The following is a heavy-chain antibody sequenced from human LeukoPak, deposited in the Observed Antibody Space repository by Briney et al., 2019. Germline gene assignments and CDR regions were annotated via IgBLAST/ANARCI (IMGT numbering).Heavy chain of an antibody. V-gene: IGHV3-23*01. J-gene: IGHJ6*03. CDR3: ANVLYYMDV. D-gene: IGHD6-6*01. CDR2: ISGSGGST. CDR1: GLAFSSYA. Sequence: GGSLRPSCAASGLAFSSYAMSWDRQPPRNGLERVSTISGSGGSTYYADTVKSRFTISRDNSKNTLYLQMNSLRAEDTAVYYCANVLYYMDVWGKRTTVTVS.